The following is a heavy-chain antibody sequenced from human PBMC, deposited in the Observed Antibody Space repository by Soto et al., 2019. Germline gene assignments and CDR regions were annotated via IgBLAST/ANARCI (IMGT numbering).Heavy chain of an antibody. Sequence: EVQLVETGGGLIQPGGSLRLSCAASGFTVSSNYMSWVRQAPGKGLEWVSVIYSGGSTYYADSVKGRFTISRDNSKNTLYLQMNSLRAEDTAVYYCARWGSGSGSYAEAYYYYGMDVWGQGTTVTVSS. V-gene: IGHV3-53*02. CDR2: IYSGGST. D-gene: IGHD1-26*01. J-gene: IGHJ6*02. CDR3: ARWGSGSGSYAEAYYYYGMDV. CDR1: GFTVSSNY.